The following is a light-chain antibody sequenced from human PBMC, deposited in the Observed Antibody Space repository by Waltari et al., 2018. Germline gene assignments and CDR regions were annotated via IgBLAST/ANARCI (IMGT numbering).Light chain of an antibody. CDR3: SSYTSTSARV. Sequence: QSALTQPASVSGSPRQSITISCTGTSSDVGGYDYVSWYQQHPGKAPNLIIYDVTSRPSGVSNRFSGSRSGNTASLTISGLQAEDEADYYCSSYTSTSARVFGGGTKVTVL. J-gene: IGLJ3*02. CDR1: SSDVGGYDY. V-gene: IGLV2-14*03. CDR2: DVT.